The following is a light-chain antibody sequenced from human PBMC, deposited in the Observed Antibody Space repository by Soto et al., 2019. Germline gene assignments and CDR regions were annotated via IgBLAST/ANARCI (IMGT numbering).Light chain of an antibody. CDR1: SSNIGAGYE. CDR2: ENN. CDR3: QSYDSSLSRYV. V-gene: IGLV1-40*01. J-gene: IGLJ1*01. Sequence: QSVLTQPPSVSEAPGQRVTISCTGSSSNIGAGYEAHWYQQVPGTAPKLLIYENNNRPSGVPDRFSGSKSGTSASLAITGLQAEHEAEYYCQSYDSSLSRYVFGTGTKVTVL.